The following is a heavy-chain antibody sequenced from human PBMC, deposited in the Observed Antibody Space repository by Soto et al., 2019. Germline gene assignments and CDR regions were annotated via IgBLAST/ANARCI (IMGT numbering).Heavy chain of an antibody. D-gene: IGHD1-26*01. CDR3: ARDPPDFNSGFDS. V-gene: IGHV6-1*01. J-gene: IGHJ4*02. CDR2: AYYRSRWQY. Sequence: PSQTLSLTCAICGDSVSNNGATWNWIRQSPSRGLEWLGRAYYRSRWQYDYATSVRGRITINPDTSKNQFSLQLTSVTPDDTAVYYCARDPPDFNSGFDSWGQGSLVTVSS. CDR1: GDSVSNNGAT.